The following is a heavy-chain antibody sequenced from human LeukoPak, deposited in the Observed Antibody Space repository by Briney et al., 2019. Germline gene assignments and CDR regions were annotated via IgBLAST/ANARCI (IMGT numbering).Heavy chain of an antibody. CDR2: ITTSGTYI. D-gene: IGHD5-18*01. Sequence: PGGSLRLSCAASGFTFTRFNMNWVRQAPGKGLELVSSITTSGTYIYYADSVKGRFTISRDNAKNSLYLQMNSLRAEDTAVYYCARECMDTTMVDAFDIWGQGTTVTVSS. V-gene: IGHV3-21*01. J-gene: IGHJ3*02. CDR3: ARECMDTTMVDAFDI. CDR1: GFTFTRFN.